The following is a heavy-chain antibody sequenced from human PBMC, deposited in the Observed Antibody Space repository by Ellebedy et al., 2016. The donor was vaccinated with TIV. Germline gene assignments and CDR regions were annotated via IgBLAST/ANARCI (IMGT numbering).Heavy chain of an antibody. Sequence: GGSLRLXXAASGFTFSSYAMHWVRQAPGKGLEWVAVISYDGSNKYYADSVKGRFTISRDNSKNTLYLQMNSLRAEDTAVYYCARGSRKGYCGGDCSDFDYWGQGTLVTVSS. J-gene: IGHJ4*02. V-gene: IGHV3-30-3*01. CDR3: ARGSRKGYCGGDCSDFDY. CDR1: GFTFSSYA. CDR2: ISYDGSNK. D-gene: IGHD2-21*01.